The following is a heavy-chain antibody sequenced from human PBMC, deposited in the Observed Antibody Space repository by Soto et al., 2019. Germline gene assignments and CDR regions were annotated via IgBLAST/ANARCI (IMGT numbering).Heavy chain of an antibody. CDR1: GFTFSSYG. V-gene: IGHV3-33*01. D-gene: IGHD2-21*02. CDR3: ARDPSDEDCGGDCYYVGFDY. Sequence: GGSLRLSCAASGFTFSSYGMHWVRQAPGKGLEWVAVIWYDGSNKYYADSVKGRFTISRDNSKNTLYLQMNSLRAEDTAVYYCARDPSDEDCGGDCYYVGFDYWGQGTLVTVSS. CDR2: IWYDGSNK. J-gene: IGHJ4*02.